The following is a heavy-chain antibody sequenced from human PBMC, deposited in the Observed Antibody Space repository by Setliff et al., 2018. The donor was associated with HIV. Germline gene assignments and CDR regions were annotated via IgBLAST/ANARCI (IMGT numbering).Heavy chain of an antibody. CDR1: GFTFSSYS. J-gene: IGHJ4*02. Sequence: PGGSLRLSCAASGFTFSSYSMNWVRQAPGKGLEWVSSISSSSSYIYYADSAKGRFTISRDNAKNSLYLQMNSLRPEDTAVYYCARVRLYNNALDYWGQGTLVTVSS. CDR2: ISSSSSYI. CDR3: ARVRLYNNALDY. D-gene: IGHD3-10*01. V-gene: IGHV3-21*01.